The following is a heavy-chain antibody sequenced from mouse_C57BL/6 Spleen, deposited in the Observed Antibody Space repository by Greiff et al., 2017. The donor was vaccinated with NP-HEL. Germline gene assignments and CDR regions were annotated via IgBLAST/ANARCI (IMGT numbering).Heavy chain of an antibody. CDR1: GYSITSGYY. J-gene: IGHJ1*03. V-gene: IGHV3-6*01. CDR3: ASYYYGSSTPYFDV. Sequence: ESGPGLVKPSQSLSLTCSVTGYSITSGYYWNWIRQFPGNKLEWMGYISYDGSNNYNPSLKNRISITRDTSKNQFFLKLNSVTTEDTATYYCASYYYGSSTPYFDVWGTGTTVTVSS. CDR2: ISYDGSN. D-gene: IGHD1-1*01.